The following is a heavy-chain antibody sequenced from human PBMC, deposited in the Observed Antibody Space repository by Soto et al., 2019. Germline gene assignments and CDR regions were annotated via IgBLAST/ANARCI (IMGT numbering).Heavy chain of an antibody. CDR2: ISSSSSYT. CDR3: ARDSFDYYDSSGYVNPDY. CDR1: GFTFSDYY. Sequence: QVQLVESEGGLVKPGGSLRLSCAASGFTFSDYYMSWIRQAPGKGLEWVSYISSSSSYTNYADSVKGRFTISRDNAKNSLYLQMNSLRAEDTAVYYCARDSFDYYDSSGYVNPDYWGQGTLVTVSS. J-gene: IGHJ4*02. D-gene: IGHD3-22*01. V-gene: IGHV3-11*06.